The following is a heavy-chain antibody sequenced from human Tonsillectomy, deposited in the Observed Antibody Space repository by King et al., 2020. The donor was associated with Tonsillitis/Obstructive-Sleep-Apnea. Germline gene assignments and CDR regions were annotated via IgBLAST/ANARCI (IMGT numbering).Heavy chain of an antibody. V-gene: IGHV5-51*01. CDR3: ARLSRCDIVVVPAAIPTHFNYYMDV. Sequence: VQLVQSGAEVKKPGESLKISCKGSGYSFTSYWIGWVRQMSGKGLEWMGIIYPGDSDTRYSPSFQGQVTISADKSISTAYLQWSILKASDTAMYYCARLSRCDIVVVPAAIPTHFNYYMDVWGKGTTVTVSS. CDR1: GYSFTSYW. J-gene: IGHJ6*03. CDR2: IYPGDSDT. D-gene: IGHD2-2*02.